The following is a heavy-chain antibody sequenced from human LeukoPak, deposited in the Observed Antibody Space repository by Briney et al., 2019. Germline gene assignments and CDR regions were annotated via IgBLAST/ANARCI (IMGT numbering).Heavy chain of an antibody. V-gene: IGHV3-15*01. Sequence: PGGSLRLSCAASGFTFSNACINWVRQAPGKGLEWVGRIKSETDGGTIDYAAPVKGRFTISRDDSKNTLYLHMNSLKTEDAAVYYCTTRPGTTYYFDYWGQGTLVTVSS. CDR3: TTRPGTTYYFDY. D-gene: IGHD1-1*01. CDR1: GFTFSNAC. J-gene: IGHJ4*02. CDR2: IKSETDGGTI.